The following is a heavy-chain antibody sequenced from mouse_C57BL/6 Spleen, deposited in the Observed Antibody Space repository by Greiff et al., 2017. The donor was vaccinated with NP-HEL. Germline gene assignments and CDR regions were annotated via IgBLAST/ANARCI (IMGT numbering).Heavy chain of an antibody. CDR2: IDPSDSYT. Sequence: QVQLQQPGAELVKPGASVKLSCKASGYTFTSYWMQWVKQRPGQGLEWIGEIDPSDSYTNYNQKFKGKATLTVDTSSSTAYMQLSSLTSEDSAVYYCAREAYYSNYVKFAYWGQGTLVTVSA. D-gene: IGHD2-5*01. CDR3: AREAYYSNYVKFAY. J-gene: IGHJ3*01. CDR1: GYTFTSYW. V-gene: IGHV1-50*01.